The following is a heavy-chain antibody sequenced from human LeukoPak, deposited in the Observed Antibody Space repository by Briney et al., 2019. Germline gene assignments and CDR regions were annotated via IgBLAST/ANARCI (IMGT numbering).Heavy chain of an antibody. CDR2: IYYSGST. CDR3: ASKYSSSWYGWFDS. J-gene: IGHJ5*01. D-gene: IGHD6-13*01. CDR1: GGSISSGDYY. Sequence: PSETLSLTCTVSGGSISSGDYYWSWIRQPPGKGLEWIGYIYYSGSTYYNPSLKSRVTISVDTSKNQFSLKLSSVTAADTAVYYCASKYSSSWYGWFDSWGQGTLVTVSS. V-gene: IGHV4-30-4*01.